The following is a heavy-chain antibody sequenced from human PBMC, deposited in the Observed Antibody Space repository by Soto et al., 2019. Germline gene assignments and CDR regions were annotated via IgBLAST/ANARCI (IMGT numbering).Heavy chain of an antibody. CDR3: AMSLWFGNTPNWFDP. CDR1: GGSISSSSYY. D-gene: IGHD3-10*01. V-gene: IGHV4-61*05. J-gene: IGHJ5*02. CDR2: IYYSGST. Sequence: PSETLSLTCTVSGGSISSSSYYWSWIRQPPGKGLEWIGYIYYSGSTNYNPSLKSRVTISVDTSKNQFSLKLSSVTAADTAVYYCAMSLWFGNTPNWFDPWGQGTLVTVSS.